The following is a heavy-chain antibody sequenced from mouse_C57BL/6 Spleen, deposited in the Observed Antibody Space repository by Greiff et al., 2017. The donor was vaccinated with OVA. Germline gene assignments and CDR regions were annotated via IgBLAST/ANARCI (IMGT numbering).Heavy chain of an antibody. CDR3: ARCVTTVVATDYYAMDY. J-gene: IGHJ4*01. CDR1: GYTFTSYW. CDR2: IHPNSGST. V-gene: IGHV1-64*01. D-gene: IGHD1-1*01. Sequence: QVQLQQPGAELVKPGASVKLSCKASGYTFTSYWMHWVKQRPGQGLEWIGMIHPNSGSTNYNEKFKSKATLTVDKSSSTAYMQLSSLTSEDSAVYDCARCVTTVVATDYYAMDYWGQGTSVTVSS.